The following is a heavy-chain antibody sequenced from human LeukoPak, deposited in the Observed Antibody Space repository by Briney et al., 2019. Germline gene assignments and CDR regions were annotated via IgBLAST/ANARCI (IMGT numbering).Heavy chain of an antibody. Sequence: ASVKVSCKASGYTLTTRKMHWVRQAPGQGLERMAIINPSDGGTIYAQKFQGRVTMTRDTSTSTVYMELSSLRSEDTAVYYCARDSTNWSFDYWGQGTLVTVSS. J-gene: IGHJ4*02. CDR3: ARDSTNWSFDY. V-gene: IGHV1-46*01. CDR2: INPSDGGT. D-gene: IGHD6-13*01. CDR1: GYTLTTRK.